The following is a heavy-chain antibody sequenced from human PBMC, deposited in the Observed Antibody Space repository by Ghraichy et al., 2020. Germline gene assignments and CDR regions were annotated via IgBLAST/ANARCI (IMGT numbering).Heavy chain of an antibody. Sequence: SETLSLTCTVSGGSISSGSYYWSWIRQPAGKGLEWIGRIYTSGSTNYNPSLQSRVTISVDTSKNQFSLKLSSVTAADTAVYYCARGARPYSSGWYSFLYWGKGTLVTVSA. D-gene: IGHD6-19*01. CDR1: GGSISSGSYY. J-gene: IGHJ4*02. CDR2: IYTSGST. V-gene: IGHV4-61*02. CDR3: ARGARPYSSGWYSFLY.